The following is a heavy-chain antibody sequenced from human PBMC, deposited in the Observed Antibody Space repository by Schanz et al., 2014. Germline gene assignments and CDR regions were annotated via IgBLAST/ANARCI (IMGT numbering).Heavy chain of an antibody. CDR1: GGTFNSYT. Sequence: QVQLVQSGAEVKKPGSSMKVSCKASGGTFNSYTINWVRQAPGQGLEWLGWIMPLRGIGNNAWKFQDRLTITADKSMNITYMELSSLGTEDTAVYYCTRLRRADPNGFDVWGQGTTVTVS. D-gene: IGHD6-19*01. CDR3: TRLRRADPNGFDV. J-gene: IGHJ6*02. V-gene: IGHV1-69*02. CDR2: IMPLRGIG.